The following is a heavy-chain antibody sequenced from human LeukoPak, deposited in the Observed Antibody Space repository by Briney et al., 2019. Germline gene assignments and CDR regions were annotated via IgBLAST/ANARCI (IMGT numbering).Heavy chain of an antibody. CDR2: INTNTGNP. CDR1: GYTFISYA. D-gene: IGHD3-10*01. V-gene: IGHV7-4-1*02. Sequence: ASVKVSCKASGYTFISYAMYWVRQAPGQGLECMGWINTNTGNPMYAQGFTGRFVFSLDTSVSTAFLQISSLKTEDTAVYYCARANSGSYFSDAFDIWGQGTMVTVSS. CDR3: ARANSGSYFSDAFDI. J-gene: IGHJ3*02.